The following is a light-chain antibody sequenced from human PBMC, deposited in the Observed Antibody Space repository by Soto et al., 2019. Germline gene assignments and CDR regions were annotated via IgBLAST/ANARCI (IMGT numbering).Light chain of an antibody. J-gene: IGKJ4*01. V-gene: IGKV1-9*01. Sequence: DIQLTKSPSFLSASVGDRVTITCRASQGISSYLAWYQQKPGKAPKLLIYAASTLQSGVPSGFSGSGSGTEFTLTISSLQPEDFATYYCQQLNSYPRTFGGGTKVDIK. CDR1: QGISSY. CDR3: QQLNSYPRT. CDR2: AAS.